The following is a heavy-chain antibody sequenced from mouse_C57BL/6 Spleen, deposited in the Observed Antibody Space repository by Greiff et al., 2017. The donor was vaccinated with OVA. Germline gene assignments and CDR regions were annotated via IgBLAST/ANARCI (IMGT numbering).Heavy chain of an antibody. J-gene: IGHJ1*03. CDR2: IDPEDGET. CDR1: GFNIKDYY. D-gene: IGHD2-3*01. Sequence: DVHLVESGAELVKPGASVKLSCTASGFNIKDYYMHWVKQRTEQGLEWIGRIDPEDGETKYAPKFQGKATITADTSSNTAYLQLSSLTSEDTAVYYCARWFYDGYYVWYFDVWGTGTTVTVSS. CDR3: ARWFYDGYYVWYFDV. V-gene: IGHV14-2*01.